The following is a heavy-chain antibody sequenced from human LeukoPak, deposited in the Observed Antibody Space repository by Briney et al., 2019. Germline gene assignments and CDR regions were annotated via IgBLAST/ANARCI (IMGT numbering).Heavy chain of an antibody. CDR3: ARDLDIVVVPAASPDAFDI. Sequence: ASVKVSCKASGYTFTSYGISWVRQAPGQGLEWMGWISAYNGNTNYAQKLQGGVTMTTDTSTSTAYMELRSLRSDDTAVYYCARDLDIVVVPAASPDAFDIWGQGTMVTVSS. V-gene: IGHV1-18*01. CDR1: GYTFTSYG. CDR2: ISAYNGNT. D-gene: IGHD2-2*01. J-gene: IGHJ3*02.